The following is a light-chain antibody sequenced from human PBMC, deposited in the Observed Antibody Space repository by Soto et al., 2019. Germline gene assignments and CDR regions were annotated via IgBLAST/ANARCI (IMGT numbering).Light chain of an antibody. J-gene: IGLJ1*01. CDR2: DVS. CDR3: SSYAGSSTHWV. V-gene: IGLV2-14*01. CDR1: SSDVGGYNY. Sequence: QSVLTQPASVSGSPGQSITISCTGTSSDVGGYNYVSWYQQHPGKAPELMIYDVSNRPSGVSNRFSGSKSGNTASLTISGLQAEDEADYDCSSYAGSSTHWVFGTGTKVTVL.